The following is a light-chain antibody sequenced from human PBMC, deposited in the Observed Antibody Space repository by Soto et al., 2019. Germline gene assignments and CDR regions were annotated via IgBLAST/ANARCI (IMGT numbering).Light chain of an antibody. Sequence: EIVLTQSPGTLSLSPGKRATLSCRASQSVSRSYLAWYQQKPGQAPRLLIYGASSRATGIPDRFSGSGSGTDFTLTISRLEPEDFAEYYCQQYGSSSYTFGQGTKLEIK. V-gene: IGKV3-20*01. J-gene: IGKJ2*01. CDR3: QQYGSSSYT. CDR1: QSVSRSY. CDR2: GAS.